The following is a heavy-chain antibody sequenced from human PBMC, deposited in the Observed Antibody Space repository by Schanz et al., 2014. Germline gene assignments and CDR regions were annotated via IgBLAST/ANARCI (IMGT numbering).Heavy chain of an antibody. Sequence: EVQLVESGGALVQPGGSLRLSCSASGFTFSDHWMSWVRQPPGKGLEWVANIKGDSSEKNYVDSVKGRFTISRDNAKNTLYLQMNSLRAEDTAVYYCVRDTDYHFDYWGQGTLVTVSS. CDR2: IKGDSSEK. D-gene: IGHD4-17*01. CDR1: GFTFSDHW. V-gene: IGHV3-7*01. CDR3: VRDTDYHFDY. J-gene: IGHJ4*02.